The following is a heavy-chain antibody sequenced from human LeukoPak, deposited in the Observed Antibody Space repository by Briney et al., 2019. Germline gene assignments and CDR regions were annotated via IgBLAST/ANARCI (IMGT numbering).Heavy chain of an antibody. CDR3: ARNTSSSPWFDP. Sequence: PSETLSLTCTVSGGSISSYYWSWIRQPPGKGLEWIGYIYYIGTTTYSSSLKSRVTISVDTSKNQFSLEVTSVTATDTAVYYCARNTSSSPWFDPWAQGTLVTVSS. V-gene: IGHV4-59*01. D-gene: IGHD6-6*01. CDR2: IYYIGTT. J-gene: IGHJ5*02. CDR1: GGSISSYY.